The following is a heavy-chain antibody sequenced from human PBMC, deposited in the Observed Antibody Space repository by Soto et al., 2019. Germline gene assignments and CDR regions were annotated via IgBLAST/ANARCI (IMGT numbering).Heavy chain of an antibody. D-gene: IGHD5-18*01. J-gene: IGHJ6*02. V-gene: IGHV4-34*01. CDR2: INHSGST. Sequence: SETLSLTCAVYCGSFSGYYWSWIRQPPGKGLEWIGEINHSGSTNYNPSLKSRVTISVDTSKNQFSLKLSSVTAADTAVYYCARGGVFGYSYGLIYYGMDVWGQGTTVTVSS. CDR1: CGSFSGYY. CDR3: ARGGVFGYSYGLIYYGMDV.